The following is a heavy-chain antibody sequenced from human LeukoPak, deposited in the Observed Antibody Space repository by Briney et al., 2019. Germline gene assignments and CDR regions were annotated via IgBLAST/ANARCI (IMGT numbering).Heavy chain of an antibody. CDR2: LSATGDST. CDR3: TRNAGKGSKDFELDY. J-gene: IGHJ4*02. V-gene: IGHV3-23*01. Sequence: LSATGDSTFYADSVKGRFTISRDNSKNTLFLLMNTPRAEDTAVYYCTRNAGKGSKDFELDYWGPGIRVTVSS. D-gene: IGHD1-14*01.